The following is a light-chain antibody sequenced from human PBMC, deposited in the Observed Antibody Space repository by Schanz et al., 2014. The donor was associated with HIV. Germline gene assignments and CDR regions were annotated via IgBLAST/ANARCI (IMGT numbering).Light chain of an antibody. V-gene: IGKV3-20*01. CDR2: GAS. CDR1: QSVSSN. J-gene: IGKJ2*01. CDR3: QQYGSSPKT. Sequence: EIVMTQSPATLSLSPGERATLSCRASQSVSSNLAWYQQRPGQAPRLLIYGASSRATGIPDRFSGSGSGTDFTLTISRVEPEDLAVYYCQQYGSSPKTFGQGTKLEI.